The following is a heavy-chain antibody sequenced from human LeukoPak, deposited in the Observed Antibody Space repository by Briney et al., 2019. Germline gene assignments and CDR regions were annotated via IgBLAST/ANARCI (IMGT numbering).Heavy chain of an antibody. CDR2: ISGSGGSA. CDR1: GFTFSGYA. V-gene: IGHV3-23*01. Sequence: GGSLRLSCAASGFTFSGYAMSWVRQAPGKGLEWVSAISGSGGSAYYADSVKGRFTISRDNSKNTLYLQMNSLRAEDTAVYYCAKDSSSSWYDGHDYWGQGTLVTVSS. J-gene: IGHJ4*02. CDR3: AKDSSSSWYDGHDY. D-gene: IGHD6-13*01.